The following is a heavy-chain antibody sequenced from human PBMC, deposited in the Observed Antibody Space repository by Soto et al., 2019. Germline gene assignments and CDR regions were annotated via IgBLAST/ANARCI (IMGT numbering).Heavy chain of an antibody. J-gene: IGHJ4*02. CDR2: MNPNSGNT. D-gene: IGHD4-17*01. CDR1: GYTFTSYD. Sequence: QVQLVQSGAAVKKPGASVKVSCKASGYTFTSYDINWVRQATGQGLEWMGWMNPNSGNTGSAQKFQGRVTMTRNSSISTAYRELSSLTSEDTAVYYCARGVEDTVTPGGDYWRQGTLLTVSS. V-gene: IGHV1-8*01. CDR3: ARGVEDTVTPGGDY.